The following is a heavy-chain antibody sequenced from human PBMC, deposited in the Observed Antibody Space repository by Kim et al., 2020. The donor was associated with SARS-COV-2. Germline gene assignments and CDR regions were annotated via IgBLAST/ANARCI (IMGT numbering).Heavy chain of an antibody. CDR3: ARAESTVTTFYFDY. Sequence: YAQKFQGRVTRTKDTSIGTAYLELSNLRSDDTAVYYCARAESTVTTFYFDYWGQGALVAVSS. J-gene: IGHJ4*02. D-gene: IGHD4-17*01. V-gene: IGHV1-2*02.